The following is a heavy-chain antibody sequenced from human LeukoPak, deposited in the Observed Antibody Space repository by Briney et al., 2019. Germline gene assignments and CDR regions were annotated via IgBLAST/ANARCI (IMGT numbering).Heavy chain of an antibody. V-gene: IGHV3-30*18. Sequence: PGRSLRLSCAASGFTFSSYGMHWVRQAPGKGLEWVAVISYDGSNKYYADSVKGRFTISRDNSKNTLYLQMNSLRAEDTAVYYCAKGRYVDTAMALDYWGQGTLVTVSS. CDR1: GFTFSSYG. CDR3: AKGRYVDTAMALDY. CDR2: ISYDGSNK. J-gene: IGHJ4*02. D-gene: IGHD5-18*01.